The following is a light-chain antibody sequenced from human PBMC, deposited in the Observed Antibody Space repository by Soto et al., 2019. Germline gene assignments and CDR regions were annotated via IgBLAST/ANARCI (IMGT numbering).Light chain of an antibody. V-gene: IGKV3-20*01. CDR2: SAS. Sequence: EIVMTQSPAPLSVSPGERTTLSCRASQSVGNNLAWYQQTPGQAPRLLIYSASSRATGIPARFSGSGSGTDFTLTISRLEPEDFAVYYCQQYGYSPGLACGGGTKVDIK. CDR3: QQYGYSPGLA. J-gene: IGKJ4*01. CDR1: QSVGNN.